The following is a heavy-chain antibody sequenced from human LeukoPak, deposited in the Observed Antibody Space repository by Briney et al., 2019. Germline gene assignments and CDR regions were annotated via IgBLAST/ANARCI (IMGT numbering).Heavy chain of an antibody. Sequence: SETLFLTCTVSGGSISNYYWGWIRQPPGEGLEWIGSIYYSGSTYYNSSLQSRVTISVHMSNNQFALKLSSVTAADTAVYYCARAVRIAGATDRIHYYYYMDVWGTGTTVTISS. CDR2: IYYSGST. J-gene: IGHJ6*03. CDR3: ARAVRIAGATDRIHYYYYMDV. CDR1: GGSISNYY. V-gene: IGHV4-39*06. D-gene: IGHD1-26*01.